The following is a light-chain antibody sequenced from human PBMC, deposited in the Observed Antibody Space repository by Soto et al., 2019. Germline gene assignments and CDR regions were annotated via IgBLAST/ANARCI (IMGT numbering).Light chain of an antibody. V-gene: IGKV3-20*01. CDR2: GAS. CDR1: QSVSNTF. J-gene: IGKJ3*01. Sequence: IVLTQSPGTLSLSPGERATLSCRASQSVSNTFLAWYQQKPGQAPRLLIYGASTRATGIPDRFSGSGSGTDFTLTISRLEPEDLAVYYCQQYGTSPFTFGPGTKVDI. CDR3: QQYGTSPFT.